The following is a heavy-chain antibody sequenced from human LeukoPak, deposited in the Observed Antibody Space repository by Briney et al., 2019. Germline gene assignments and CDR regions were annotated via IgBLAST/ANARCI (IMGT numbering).Heavy chain of an antibody. CDR2: ISWNSGSI. Sequence: GGSLRLSCAASGFTFDDYAMHWVRQAPGKGLEWVSGISWNSGSIGYADSVKGRFIISRDNAKNSLYLQMNSLRAEDTALYYCAELGITMIGGVWGXGTTVTI. V-gene: IGHV3-9*01. CDR3: AELGITMIGGV. D-gene: IGHD3-10*02. J-gene: IGHJ6*03. CDR1: GFTFDDYA.